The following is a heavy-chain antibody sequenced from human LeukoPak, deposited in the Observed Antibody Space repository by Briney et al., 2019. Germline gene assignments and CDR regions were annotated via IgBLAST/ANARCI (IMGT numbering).Heavy chain of an antibody. CDR3: ARDFFPTVVTT. CDR2: IYSGGST. J-gene: IGHJ5*02. V-gene: IGHV3-66*02. D-gene: IGHD4-23*01. Sequence: GGSLRLSCAASGFTVSSNYMSWVRQAPGKGLEWVSVIYSGGSTYYADSVKGRFTISRDNSKNTLYLQMNSLRAEDTAVYYCARDFFPTVVTTWGQGTLVTVSS. CDR1: GFTVSSNY.